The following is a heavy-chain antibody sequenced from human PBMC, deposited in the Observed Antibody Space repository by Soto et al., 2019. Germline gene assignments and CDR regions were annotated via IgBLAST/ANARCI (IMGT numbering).Heavy chain of an antibody. Sequence: VGSRRFSCAAAGFTFSSYAMHWVRQAPGKGLEWVAVISYDGSNKYYADSVKGRFTISRDISKNTLYLQMNSLRAEDTAVYYCARAGGMDVWGQGT. J-gene: IGHJ6*02. V-gene: IGHV3-30-3*01. CDR2: ISYDGSNK. CDR3: ARAGGMDV. D-gene: IGHD3-10*01. CDR1: GFTFSSYA.